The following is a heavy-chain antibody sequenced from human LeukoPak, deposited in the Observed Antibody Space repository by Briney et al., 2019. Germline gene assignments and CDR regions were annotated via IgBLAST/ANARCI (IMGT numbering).Heavy chain of an antibody. V-gene: IGHV4-39*07. CDR3: GMGPSAVAGFDYFDY. Sequence: PSETLSLTCTVSGGSISSSSYYWGWIRQPPGKGLEWIGSIYYSGSTYYNPSLKSRVTISVDTSKNQFSLKLSSVTAADTAVYYCGMGPSAVAGFDYFDYWGQGTLVTVSS. CDR2: IYYSGST. CDR1: GGSISSSSYY. J-gene: IGHJ4*02. D-gene: IGHD6-19*01.